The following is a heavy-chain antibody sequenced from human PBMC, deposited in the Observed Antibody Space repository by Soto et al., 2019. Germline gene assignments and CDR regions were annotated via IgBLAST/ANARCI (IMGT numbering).Heavy chain of an antibody. V-gene: IGHV4-39*02. CDR1: GGSISYNSYY. CDR3: ARLVVVAPVANA. CDR2: IFYTGTT. J-gene: IGHJ5*02. Sequence: SETLSLTCSVSGGSISYNSYYWGWIRQPPGKGLEWVGGIFYTGTTYYSPSPKDRVTISVDTSKNSFSLNLTSVTAADTAVYFCARLVVVAPVANAWGQGTLVTVSS. D-gene: IGHD2-2*01.